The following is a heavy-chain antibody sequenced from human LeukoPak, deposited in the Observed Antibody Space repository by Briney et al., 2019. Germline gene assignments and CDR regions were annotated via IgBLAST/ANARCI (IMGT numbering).Heavy chain of an antibody. D-gene: IGHD3-16*01. J-gene: IGHJ4*02. CDR3: ARDGFGTGSN. Sequence: VQLVESGGGVVHPGRSLRLSCAASGFIFSSYGMHWVRQAPGKGLEWVANIKQDGSEKNYVDSVKGRFIISRDNAKNSLYLQMNTLRADDTAVYYCARDGFGTGSNWGQGTLVSVSS. CDR2: IKQDGSEK. V-gene: IGHV3-7*03. CDR1: GFIFSSYG.